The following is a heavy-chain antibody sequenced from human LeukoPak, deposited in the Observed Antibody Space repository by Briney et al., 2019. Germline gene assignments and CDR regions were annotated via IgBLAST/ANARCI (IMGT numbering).Heavy chain of an antibody. V-gene: IGHV3-74*01. D-gene: IGHD1/OR15-1a*01. J-gene: IGHJ4*02. CDR1: GFTFSSYW. CDR2: INGYETST. CDR3: ARDRAESNWTNHTLFDS. Sequence: HPGGSLRLSCAASGFTFSSYWMHWVRQVPGKGLVWVSRINGYETSTAYADSVKGRFTISRDNARNMPYLQMNSLRVEDTAIYYCARDRAESNWTNHTLFDSWGQRTPVTVSS.